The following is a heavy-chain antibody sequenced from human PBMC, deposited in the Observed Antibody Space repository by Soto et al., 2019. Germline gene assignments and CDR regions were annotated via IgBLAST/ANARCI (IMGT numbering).Heavy chain of an antibody. CDR2: INAGNGNT. V-gene: IGHV1-3*01. CDR3: ARWGQWLVSDAFDI. CDR1: GYTFTSYA. Sequence: GALVKVSCKASGYTFTSYAMHWVRQAPGQRLEWMGWINAGNGNTKYSQKFQGRVTITRDTSASTAYMELSSLRSEDTAVYYCARWGQWLVSDAFDIWGQGTMVTVSS. D-gene: IGHD6-19*01. J-gene: IGHJ3*02.